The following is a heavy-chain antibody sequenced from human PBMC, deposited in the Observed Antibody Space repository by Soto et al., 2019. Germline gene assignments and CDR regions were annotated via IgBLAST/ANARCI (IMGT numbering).Heavy chain of an antibody. Sequence: PSETLSLTCAVYGGSFSGYYWSWIRKPPGKGLEWIGEINHSRSTNYNPSIKSRVTISVDTSNNQFSLKLSSVTAADTAVYYCARDYGAGSYWLYYFDYWGQGTLVTVSS. CDR1: GGSFSGYY. CDR3: ARDYGAGSYWLYYFDY. CDR2: INHSRST. V-gene: IGHV4-34*01. D-gene: IGHD3-10*01. J-gene: IGHJ4*02.